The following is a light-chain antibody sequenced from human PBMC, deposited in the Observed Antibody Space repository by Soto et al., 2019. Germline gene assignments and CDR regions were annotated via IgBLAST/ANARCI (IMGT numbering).Light chain of an antibody. CDR3: QQYRSWPRT. CDR2: GAS. CDR1: QSVDIN. Sequence: EIVLTQSPATLSVSPGERVTLSCRASQSVDINLAWYQQKPGQAPRLLIYGASTRATDMPGTFSGRGSGTEFTLTISSLRPEDFAVYYCQQYRSWPRTFGQGTKVDIK. J-gene: IGKJ1*01. V-gene: IGKV3-15*01.